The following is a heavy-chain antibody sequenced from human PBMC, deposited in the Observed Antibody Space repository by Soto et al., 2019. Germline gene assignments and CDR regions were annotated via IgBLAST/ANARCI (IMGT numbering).Heavy chain of an antibody. J-gene: IGHJ5*02. V-gene: IGHV4-31*03. D-gene: IGHD6-6*01. CDR3: ARGSFCSSSSWFDP. CDR1: GGSISSGGYY. Sequence: PSETLSLTCTVSGGSISSGGYYLSWIPHHPGKGLEWIGYIYYSGRTYYNPSLHSRVSIAVDSTENQFSLKLTSVTAADTSVYYCARGSFCSSSSWFDPWGRGTLVTVSS. CDR2: IYYSGRT.